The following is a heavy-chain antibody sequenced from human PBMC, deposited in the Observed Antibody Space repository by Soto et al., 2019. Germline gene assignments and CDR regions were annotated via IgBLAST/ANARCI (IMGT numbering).Heavy chain of an antibody. CDR2: ISINSATI. J-gene: IGHJ6*02. CDR3: ARGPEPAAAYGMEV. D-gene: IGHD6-13*01. V-gene: IGHV3-48*01. CDR1: VFSFSMYG. Sequence: GGSLRFSCAASVFSFSMYGMNWVRQAPGKGLECVSYISINSATIYYTDSGRGRFTISRDNAKNPLYLQMNSLRAEDTAVYYCARGPEPAAAYGMEVLAPGTPVTLSS.